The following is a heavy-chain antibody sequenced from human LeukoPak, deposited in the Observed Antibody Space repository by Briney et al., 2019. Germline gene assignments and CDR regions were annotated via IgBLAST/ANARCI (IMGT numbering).Heavy chain of an antibody. V-gene: IGHV3-7*01. CDR1: GFTFSSYW. J-gene: IGHJ4*02. CDR2: IKQDGSEK. CDR3: ALGGSTSCYYDY. D-gene: IGHD2-2*01. Sequence: GGSLRLSCAASGFTFSSYWMSWVRQAPGKGLEWVANIKQDGSEKYYVDSVKGRFTISRDNANNSLYLQMNSLRAEDTAVYYCALGGSTSCYYDYWGQGTLVTVSS.